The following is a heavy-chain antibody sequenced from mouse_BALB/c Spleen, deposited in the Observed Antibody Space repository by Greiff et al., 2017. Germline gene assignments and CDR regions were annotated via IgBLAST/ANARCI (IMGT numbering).Heavy chain of an antibody. Sequence: VKLVESGPGLVAPSQSLSITCTVSGFSLTSYGVHWVRQPPGKGLEWLGVIWAGGSTNYNSALMSRLSISKDNSKSQVFLKMNSLQTDDTARYYCAREGTGTGFAYWGQGTLVTVSA. V-gene: IGHV2-9*02. CDR3: AREGTGTGFAY. J-gene: IGHJ3*01. D-gene: IGHD4-1*01. CDR1: GFSLTSYG. CDR2: IWAGGST.